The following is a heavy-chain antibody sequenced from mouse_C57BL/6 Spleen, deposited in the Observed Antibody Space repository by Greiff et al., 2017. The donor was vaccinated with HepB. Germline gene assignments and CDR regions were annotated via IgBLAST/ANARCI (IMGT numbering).Heavy chain of an antibody. CDR3: AREFYDYGSRRFDY. Sequence: QVQLQQPGAELVKPGASVKLSCKASGYTFTSYWMHWVKQRPGQGLEWIGMIHPNSGSTNYNEKFKSKATLTVDKSSSTAYMQLSSLTSEDSAVYYCAREFYDYGSRRFDYWGQGTTLTVSS. V-gene: IGHV1-64*01. J-gene: IGHJ2*01. CDR2: IHPNSGST. CDR1: GYTFTSYW. D-gene: IGHD1-1*01.